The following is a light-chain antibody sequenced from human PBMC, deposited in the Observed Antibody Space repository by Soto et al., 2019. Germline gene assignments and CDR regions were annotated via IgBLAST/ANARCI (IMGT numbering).Light chain of an antibody. V-gene: IGKV1-39*01. CDR3: QQSYSASPWT. CDR1: DNIAKY. CDR2: AAS. Sequence: DIQPTQSPSYLSASIGDRVTITYRPSDNIAKYLNWYQHKPGQVPTLLIVAASRLQTGVPARFSGSGSGTDFTLTINNLKPEDFATYYCQQSYSASPWTVGQGTKGEIK. J-gene: IGKJ1*01.